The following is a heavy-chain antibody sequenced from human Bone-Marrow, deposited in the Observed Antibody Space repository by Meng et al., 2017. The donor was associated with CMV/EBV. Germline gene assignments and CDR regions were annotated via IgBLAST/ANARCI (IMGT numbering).Heavy chain of an antibody. CDR3: ARTIFGASPSVDY. CDR1: GYTFTGYF. Sequence: ASVKVSCKASGYTFTGYFMYWVRQAPGQGLEWMGWINPNSGGTNYAQKFQGRVTMTMDTSISTDYIELSRLTSDDTAVYYCARTIFGASPSVDYWGQGTLVTVSS. J-gene: IGHJ4*02. CDR2: INPNSGGT. D-gene: IGHD3-3*01. V-gene: IGHV1-2*02.